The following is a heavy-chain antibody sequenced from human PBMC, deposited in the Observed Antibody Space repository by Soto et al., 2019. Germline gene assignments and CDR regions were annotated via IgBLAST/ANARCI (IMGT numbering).Heavy chain of an antibody. J-gene: IGHJ6*02. CDR1: GYSFTSYW. D-gene: IGHD6-13*01. CDR3: VRRMIAAETYYYYGMDV. CDR2: IYPGDSDT. V-gene: IGHV5-51*01. Sequence: PGESLKISCKGSGYSFTSYWIGWVRQMPGKGLEWMGIIYPGDSDTRYSPSFQGQVTISADKSISTAYLQWSSLKASDTAMYFCVRRMIAAETYYYYGMDVRGQGTTVTVSS.